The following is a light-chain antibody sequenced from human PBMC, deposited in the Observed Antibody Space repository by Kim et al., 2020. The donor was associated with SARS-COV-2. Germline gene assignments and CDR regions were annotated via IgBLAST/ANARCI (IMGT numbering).Light chain of an antibody. CDR1: SSDVGGYSF. CDR2: AVT. CDR3: TSYTSSITWV. V-gene: IGLV2-14*04. Sequence: GQSITISCTGTSSDVGGYSFVSWYQQHPGKAPKLMIHAVTKRPSGVSNRFSGSKSGNTASLTISGLQAEDEADYYCTSYTSSITWVFGGGTQLTVL. J-gene: IGLJ3*02.